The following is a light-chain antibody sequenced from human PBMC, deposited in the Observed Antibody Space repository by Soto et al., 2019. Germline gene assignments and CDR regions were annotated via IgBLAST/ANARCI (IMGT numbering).Light chain of an antibody. CDR2: GAS. J-gene: IGKJ1*01. Sequence: EIVLTQSPATLSVSPGGRATLSCRASQDVRAGLAWYQQKPGQPPSLLIHGASTRATRIPARFSGSGSRTEFRPSISCQLSEDIGAYFCQQYDVWPVTFGQGT. CDR1: QDVRAG. V-gene: IGKV3-15*01. CDR3: QQYDVWPVT.